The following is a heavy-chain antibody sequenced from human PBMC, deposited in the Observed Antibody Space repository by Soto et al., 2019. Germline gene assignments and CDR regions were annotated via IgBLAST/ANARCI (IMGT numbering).Heavy chain of an antibody. J-gene: IGHJ5*02. CDR2: ISSSGSTI. V-gene: IGHV3-11*01. CDR1: GFTFSDYY. CDR3: AREETTVTTSWFDP. D-gene: IGHD4-4*01. Sequence: GSLRLSCAASGFTFSDYYMSWIRQAPGKGLEWVSYISSSGSTIYYADSVKGRFTISRDNAKNSLYLQMNSLRAEDTAVYYCAREETTVTTSWFDPWGQGTLVTVSS.